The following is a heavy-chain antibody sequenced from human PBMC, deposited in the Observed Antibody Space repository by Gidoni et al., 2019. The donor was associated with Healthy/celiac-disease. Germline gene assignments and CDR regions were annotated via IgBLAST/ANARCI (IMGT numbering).Heavy chain of an antibody. V-gene: IGHV3-72*01. CDR1: GFTFSDHY. CDR2: TRNKANSYTT. D-gene: IGHD4-4*01. J-gene: IGHJ4*02. Sequence: EVPLVESGGGLVQPGGSLRLSCAASGFTFSDHYMDWVRQAPGKGLEWVGRTRNKANSYTTEYAASVKGRFTISRDDSKNSLYLQMNSLKTEDTAVYYCASFFYSNRDYWGQGTLVTVSS. CDR3: ASFFYSNRDY.